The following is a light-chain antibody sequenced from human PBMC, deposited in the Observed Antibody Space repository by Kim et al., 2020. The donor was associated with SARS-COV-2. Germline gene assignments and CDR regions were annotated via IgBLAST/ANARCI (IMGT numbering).Light chain of an antibody. CDR2: DAS. Sequence: ASVGDTVTITCQASQDIGNSLNWYQQKPGRAPKLLIYDASFLQTDVPSMFTGSGSGTHFSFTISSLQPEDFATYYCQQCDDLPLTFGGGTKVDIK. V-gene: IGKV1-33*01. CDR1: QDIGNS. CDR3: QQCDDLPLT. J-gene: IGKJ4*01.